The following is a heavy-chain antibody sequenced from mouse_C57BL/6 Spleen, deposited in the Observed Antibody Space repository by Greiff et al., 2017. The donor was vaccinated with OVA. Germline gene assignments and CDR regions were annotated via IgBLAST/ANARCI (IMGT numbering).Heavy chain of an antibody. Sequence: QVQLQQPGAELVRPGSSVKLSCKASGYTFTSYWMHWVKQRPIQGLEWIGNIDPSDSETHYNQKFKDKATLTVDKSSSTAYMQLSSLTSEDSAVYYCARTANWDYYFDYWGQGTTLTVSS. CDR3: ARTANWDYYFDY. J-gene: IGHJ2*01. D-gene: IGHD4-1*01. CDR1: GYTFTSYW. V-gene: IGHV1-52*01. CDR2: IDPSDSET.